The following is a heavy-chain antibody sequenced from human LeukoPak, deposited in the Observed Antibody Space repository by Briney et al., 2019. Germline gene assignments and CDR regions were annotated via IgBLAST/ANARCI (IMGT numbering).Heavy chain of an antibody. CDR3: ARDIIAAGQFDY. V-gene: IGHV4-34*01. J-gene: IGHJ4*02. Sequence: SETLSLTCAVYGGSFSGYYWSWIRQSPGKGLEWIGEINHSGSTNYNPSLKSRVTMSVDTSKNQFSLKLSSATAADTAVYYCARDIIAAGQFDYWGQGTLVTVSS. CDR1: GGSFSGYY. D-gene: IGHD6-13*01. CDR2: INHSGST.